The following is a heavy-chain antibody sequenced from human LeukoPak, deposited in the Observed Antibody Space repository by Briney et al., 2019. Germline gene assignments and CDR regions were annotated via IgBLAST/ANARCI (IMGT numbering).Heavy chain of an antibody. Sequence: ASVKVSCKASGGTFSNYAIGWVRQAPGQGLEWMGGVIPIFSTANYAQKFQGRVTITADRSTSTAYMELSSLRSEDTAVYYCARNLWFGESSDAFVWGQGTMVTVSS. V-gene: IGHV1-69*06. CDR3: ARNLWFGESSDAFV. CDR1: GGTFSNYA. J-gene: IGHJ3*01. D-gene: IGHD3-10*01. CDR2: VIPIFSTA.